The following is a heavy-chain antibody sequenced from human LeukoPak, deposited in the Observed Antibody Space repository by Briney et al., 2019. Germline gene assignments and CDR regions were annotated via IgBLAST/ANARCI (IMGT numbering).Heavy chain of an antibody. CDR1: GYTFTGYY. V-gene: IGHV1-2*02. CDR3: ARVLYYYDSSGYSHFDY. J-gene: IGHJ4*02. Sequence: ASVKVSCKASGYTFTGYYMHWVRQAPGQGLEWMGWINPNSGGTNYAQKFQGRVTMTRDTSISTAYMELSRLRSYDTAVYYCARVLYYYDSSGYSHFDYWGQGTLVTVSS. D-gene: IGHD3-22*01. CDR2: INPNSGGT.